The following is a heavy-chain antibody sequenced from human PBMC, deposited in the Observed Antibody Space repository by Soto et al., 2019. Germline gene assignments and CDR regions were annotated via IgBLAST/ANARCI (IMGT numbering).Heavy chain of an antibody. CDR3: AREVVGMVFES. Sequence: PGGSLRLSCAASGFTFSHYYMHWVRQAPGKGPVWVSRINSDGSITNYADSVKGRFTISRDNTKKTLYLQMNSLRAEDTAVYYCAREVVGMVFESWGQGTLVTVSS. CDR1: GFTFSHYY. J-gene: IGHJ4*02. V-gene: IGHV3-74*01. CDR2: INSDGSIT. D-gene: IGHD3-10*01.